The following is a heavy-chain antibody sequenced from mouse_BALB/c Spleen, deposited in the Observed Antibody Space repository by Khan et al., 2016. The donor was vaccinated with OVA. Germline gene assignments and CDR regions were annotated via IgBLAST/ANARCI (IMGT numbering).Heavy chain of an antibody. CDR3: AKEDYYGSNYYYAMDY. CDR1: GFSLTSYG. D-gene: IGHD1-1*01. Sequence: VELVESGPSLVQPSQSLSITCTVSGFSLTSYGVHWVRQSPGKGLEWLGVIWRGGSTDYNAAFMSRLSITKDNSKSQVFFKMNSLQADDTAIYYCAKEDYYGSNYYYAMDYWGQGTSVTVSS. V-gene: IGHV2-5-1*01. J-gene: IGHJ4*01. CDR2: IWRGGST.